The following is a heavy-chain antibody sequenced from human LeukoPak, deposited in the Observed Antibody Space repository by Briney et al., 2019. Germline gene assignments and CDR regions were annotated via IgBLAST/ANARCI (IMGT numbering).Heavy chain of an antibody. V-gene: IGHV1-18*01. D-gene: IGHD4-23*01. CDR1: GYTFTSYG. Sequence: ASVKVSCKASGYTFTSYGIRWVRQAPGQGLEWMGWISAYNGNTNYAQKLQGRITLTTDTSTSTANMELRSLRSDDTAIYYCARDSGGLMPYDYWGPGTLVTVSS. J-gene: IGHJ4*02. CDR2: ISAYNGNT. CDR3: ARDSGGLMPYDY.